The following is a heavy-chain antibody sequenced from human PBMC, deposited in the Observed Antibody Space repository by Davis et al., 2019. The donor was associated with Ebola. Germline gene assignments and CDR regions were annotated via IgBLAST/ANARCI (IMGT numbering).Heavy chain of an antibody. CDR1: GYTFTSYG. J-gene: IGHJ3*02. CDR3: ARESLSGYDFRGAFDI. V-gene: IGHV1-18*01. Sequence: AASVKVSCKASGYTFTSYGISWVRQAPGQGLEWMGWISAYNGNTNYAQKLQGRVTMTRNTSISTAYMELSSLRSEDTAVYYCARESLSGYDFRGAFDIWGQGTMVTVSS. CDR2: ISAYNGNT. D-gene: IGHD5-12*01.